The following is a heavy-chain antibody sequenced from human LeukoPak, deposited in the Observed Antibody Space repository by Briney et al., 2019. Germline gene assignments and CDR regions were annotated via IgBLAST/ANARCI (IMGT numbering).Heavy chain of an antibody. V-gene: IGHV4-4*07. D-gene: IGHD6-13*01. CDR1: GGSIINYF. J-gene: IGHJ5*02. CDR2: IYTTGST. CDR3: ARDRYSSSWSWFDP. Sequence: SETLSLTCTVSGGSIINYFWSWIRQPAGKGLEWIGRIYTTGSTKYNPSLKNRVTMSVDTSKNQFSLELNSVTAADTAVYYCARDRYSSSWSWFDPWGQGALVTVSS.